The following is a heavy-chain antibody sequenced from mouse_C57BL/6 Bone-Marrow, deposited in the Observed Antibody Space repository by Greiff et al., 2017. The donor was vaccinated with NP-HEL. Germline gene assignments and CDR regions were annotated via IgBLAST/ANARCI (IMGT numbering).Heavy chain of an antibody. D-gene: IGHD1-1*01. CDR2: ILPGSGST. CDR3: ARGGGPLRGDY. Sequence: VQLQQPGAELMKPGASVKLSCKASGYTFTGYWIQWVKQRPGRGLEWIGGILPGSGSTNYNEKFKGKATFTADTSSNTAYMQLSSLTTEDSAIYYCARGGGPLRGDYGGQGTGVTVSA. V-gene: IGHV1-9*01. J-gene: IGHJ4*01. CDR1: GYTFTGYW.